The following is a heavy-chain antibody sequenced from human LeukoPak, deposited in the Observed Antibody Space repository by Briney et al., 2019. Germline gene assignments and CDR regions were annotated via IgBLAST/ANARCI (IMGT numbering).Heavy chain of an antibody. V-gene: IGHV4-4*02. J-gene: IGHJ4*02. CDR2: IYHSGST. CDR3: ARHQWIQLWLPKYYFDY. Sequence: PSGTLSLTCAVSGGSISSSNWWSWVRQPPGKGLEWIGEIYHSGSTNYNPSLKSRVTISVDKSKNQFSLKLSSVTAADTAVYYCARHQWIQLWLPKYYFDYWGQGTLVTVSS. D-gene: IGHD5-18*01. CDR1: GGSISSSNW.